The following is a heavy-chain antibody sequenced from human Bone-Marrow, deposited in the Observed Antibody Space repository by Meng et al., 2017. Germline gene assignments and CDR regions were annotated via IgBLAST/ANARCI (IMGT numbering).Heavy chain of an antibody. J-gene: IGHJ5*02. Sequence: GGSLRLSCAASGFTFSSYAMSWGRQAPGKGLEWVSAISGSGGSTYYADSVKGRFTISRDNSKNTLYLQMNSLRAEDTAVYYCAKAPIVLMVYAINWFDPWGQGTLVTVSS. CDR2: ISGSGGST. V-gene: IGHV3-23*01. CDR1: GFTFSSYA. CDR3: AKAPIVLMVYAINWFDP. D-gene: IGHD2-8*01.